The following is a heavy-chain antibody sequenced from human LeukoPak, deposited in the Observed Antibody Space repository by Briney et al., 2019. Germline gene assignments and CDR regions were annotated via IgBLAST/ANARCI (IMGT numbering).Heavy chain of an antibody. Sequence: ASVTVSCKASGYTFTYYYMHWVRQAPGQGLEWMGWINPNSGGTNYAQKFQGRVTMTRDTSISTAYMELSRLRSDDTAVYYCARAESANYGDYGYFDYWGQGTLVTVSS. V-gene: IGHV1-2*02. CDR1: GYTFTYYY. J-gene: IGHJ4*02. CDR2: INPNSGGT. D-gene: IGHD4-17*01. CDR3: ARAESANYGDYGYFDY.